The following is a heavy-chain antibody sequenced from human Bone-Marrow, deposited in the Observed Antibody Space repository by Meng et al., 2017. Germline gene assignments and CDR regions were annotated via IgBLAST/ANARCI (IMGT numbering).Heavy chain of an antibody. Sequence: SVKVSCKAFGGTFSSSAISWVRQAPGQGLEWMGGFIPLFGTTDYSQTAQGRVTITADESTSTAYMELNSLRPEDTAVYFCARAGSGHFDGNYYFDYWGQGPRSPSPQ. CDR2: FIPLFGTT. V-gene: IGHV1-69*13. J-gene: IGHJ4*02. D-gene: IGHD1-14*01. CDR3: ARAGSGHFDGNYYFDY. CDR1: GGTFSSSA.